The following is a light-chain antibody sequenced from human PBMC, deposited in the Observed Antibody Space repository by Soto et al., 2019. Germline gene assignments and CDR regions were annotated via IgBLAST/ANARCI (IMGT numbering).Light chain of an antibody. CDR3: QTWDSSAVV. CDR1: KLGDKY. J-gene: IGLJ2*01. Sequence: SYELTQPPSVSVSPGQTASITCSGDKLGDKYACWYQQKAGQSPVLVIYQDNKLPSGIPGRFSGSNSGNTATLTIIGTQAMDEADYYCQTWDSSAVVFGGGTKVTVL. V-gene: IGLV3-1*01. CDR2: QDN.